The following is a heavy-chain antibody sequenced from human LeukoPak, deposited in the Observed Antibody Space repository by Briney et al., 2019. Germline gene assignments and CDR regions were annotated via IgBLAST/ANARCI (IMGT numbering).Heavy chain of an antibody. V-gene: IGHV3-21*01. Sequence: GGSLRLSCAVSGFTFSSYSMCWVRQAPGKGLEWVSSISSTSGYINYADSVKGRLTISRDNAKNSLYLQMSSLRAEDTAVYYCTKARSASSSSCYNYWGQGILVTVSS. CDR3: TKARSASSSSCYNY. CDR2: ISSTSGYI. CDR1: GFTFSSYS. D-gene: IGHD2-2*02. J-gene: IGHJ4*02.